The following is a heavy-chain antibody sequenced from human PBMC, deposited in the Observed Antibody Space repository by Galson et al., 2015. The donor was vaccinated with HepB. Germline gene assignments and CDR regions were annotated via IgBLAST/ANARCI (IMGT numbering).Heavy chain of an antibody. CDR1: GFTFSNYA. CDR2: ISYDGINR. D-gene: IGHD5-24*01. CDR3: ASLETRGMTTMPFDY. Sequence: SLRLSCAASGFTFSNYAFHWVRQAPGKGLEWVALISYDGINRYYADSLKGRFTISRDKSKNTLFLQMNNMRGEDTALYYCASLETRGMTTMPFDYWGQGTLVTAPS. V-gene: IGHV3-30-3*02. J-gene: IGHJ4*02.